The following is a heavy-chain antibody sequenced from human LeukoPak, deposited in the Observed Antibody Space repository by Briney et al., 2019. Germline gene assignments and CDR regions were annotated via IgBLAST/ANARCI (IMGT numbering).Heavy chain of an antibody. CDR3: ARFIAAPYYFDY. CDR2: LTGSGGST. Sequence: WGSLRLSCAASGFTFSAYAISWVRQVPGKGLECVSGLTGSGGSTYYADSVKGRFTISRDNAKNSLYLQMNSLRAEDTAVYYCARFIAAPYYFDYWGRGTLVTVSS. V-gene: IGHV3-23*01. CDR1: GFTFSAYA. D-gene: IGHD6-13*01. J-gene: IGHJ4*02.